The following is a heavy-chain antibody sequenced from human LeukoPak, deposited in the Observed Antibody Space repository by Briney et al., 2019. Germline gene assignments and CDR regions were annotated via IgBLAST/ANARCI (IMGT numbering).Heavy chain of an antibody. Sequence: ASVSVSFKTSGFTFISWGISGMGRARGQGREWMGWISGYNGETKYGQNFQGRVTMTTDTPTSTAYMELRSLRSDDTAVYYCARSGDSKWFDPWGQGTLVTVSS. CDR1: GFTFISWG. CDR2: ISGYNGET. CDR3: ARSGDSKWFDP. V-gene: IGHV1-18*01. J-gene: IGHJ5*02. D-gene: IGHD4-11*01.